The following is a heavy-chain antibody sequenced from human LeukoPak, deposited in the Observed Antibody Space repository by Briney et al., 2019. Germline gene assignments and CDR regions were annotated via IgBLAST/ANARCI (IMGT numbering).Heavy chain of an antibody. CDR2: ITYSGST. CDR1: GGSISSTIYY. D-gene: IGHD1-26*01. J-gene: IGHJ3*01. Sequence: PSETLSLICTVSGGSISSTIYYWGWIRQPPGKGLEWIGSITYSGSTYYNPSLKSRLTISVDTSKNHFSLKLTSVTAADTAVYYCARAREGATPLRAFDFWGQGTMVTVSS. CDR3: ARAREGATPLRAFDF. V-gene: IGHV4-39*07.